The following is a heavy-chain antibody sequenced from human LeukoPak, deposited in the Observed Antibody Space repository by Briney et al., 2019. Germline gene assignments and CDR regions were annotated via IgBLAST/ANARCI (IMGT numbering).Heavy chain of an antibody. V-gene: IGHV3-11*04. Sequence: GGSLRLSCAASGFTFSEHYMSWIRQAPGKGREWVSYISNSGRTIYYADSVKGRFTISRGNAENSLYLQMNSLRAEDTAVYYCARVIATRPHYHYYMDVWGKGTTVTVSS. CDR2: ISNSGRTI. D-gene: IGHD6-6*01. CDR3: ARVIATRPHYHYYMDV. J-gene: IGHJ6*03. CDR1: GFTFSEHY.